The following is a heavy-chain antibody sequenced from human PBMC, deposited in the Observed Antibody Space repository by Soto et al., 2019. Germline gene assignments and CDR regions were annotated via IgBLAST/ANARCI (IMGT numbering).Heavy chain of an antibody. J-gene: IGHJ4*02. V-gene: IGHV4-31*03. CDR2: IYDSGST. CDR1: GFSIIIGGYY. D-gene: IGHD3-10*01. CDR3: ERSDIMVRGVIR. Sequence: PSSTXSLTCTCSGFSIIIGGYYWSGIRQHPGKGLEWIGYIYDSGSTYYKPSLKSRVTISVDTSKNHFSLKLSSVTAADTAVYYCERSDIMVRGVIRWGQRTL.